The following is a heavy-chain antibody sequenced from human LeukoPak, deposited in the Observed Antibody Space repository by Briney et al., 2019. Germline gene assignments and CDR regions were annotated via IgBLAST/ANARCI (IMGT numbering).Heavy chain of an antibody. CDR3: ARFGRAGGAFDI. CDR2: IYHSGSI. J-gene: IGHJ3*02. D-gene: IGHD1-26*01. V-gene: IGHV4-4*02. CDR1: GGSISSSNW. Sequence: SETLSLTCAVSGGSISSSNWWSWVRQPPGKGLEWIGEIYHSGSINYNPSLKSRVTISVDTSKNQFSLKLSSVTAADTAVYYCARFGRAGGAFDIWGQGTMVTVSS.